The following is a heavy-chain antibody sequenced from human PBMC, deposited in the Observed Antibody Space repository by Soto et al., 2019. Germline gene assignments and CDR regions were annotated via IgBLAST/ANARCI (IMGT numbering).Heavy chain of an antibody. CDR1: GFTFSSHG. V-gene: IGHV3-23*01. D-gene: IGHD3-10*01. CDR2: ISGGGSDT. Sequence: VQLLESGGGLVQPGGSLRLSCAASGFTFSSHGMSWVRQAPGKGLEWVSIISGGGSDTYYADSVKGRFSISRDNSKNTLYLQMNSLSAEDTAVYYCAKGAVSFYKLVSYYCYMDVWGKGTTVTVSS. J-gene: IGHJ6*03. CDR3: AKGAVSFYKLVSYYCYMDV.